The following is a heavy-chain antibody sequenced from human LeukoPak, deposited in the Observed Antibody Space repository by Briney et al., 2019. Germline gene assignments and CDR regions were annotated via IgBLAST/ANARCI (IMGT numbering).Heavy chain of an antibody. Sequence: SETLSLTCTVSGGSISSSSYYWGWIRQPPGKGLEWIGSIYYSGSTYYNPSLKSRVTISVDTSKNQFSLKLSSVTAADTAVYYCARHETHSGYGHRSGFDPLGQGTLVTVSS. CDR3: ARHETHSGYGHRSGFDP. D-gene: IGHD5-12*01. J-gene: IGHJ5*02. CDR1: GGSISSSSYY. CDR2: IYYSGST. V-gene: IGHV4-39*01.